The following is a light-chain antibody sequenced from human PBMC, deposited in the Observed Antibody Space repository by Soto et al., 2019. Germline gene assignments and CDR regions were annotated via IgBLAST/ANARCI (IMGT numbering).Light chain of an antibody. Sequence: DIQMTQSPPTLSAFVGDRVTITCRASQSINSGLAWYQQRPGKSPKLLIYQASTLESGVPSRFSGSGSGTEFTLNISSLQPDDFATYYCQQYNNYWTIGQGPKVDIK. CDR3: QQYNNYWT. J-gene: IGKJ1*01. CDR2: QAS. CDR1: QSINSG. V-gene: IGKV1-5*03.